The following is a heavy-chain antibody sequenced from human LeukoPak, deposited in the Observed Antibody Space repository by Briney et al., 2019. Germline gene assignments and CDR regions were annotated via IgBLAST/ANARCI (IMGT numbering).Heavy chain of an antibody. V-gene: IGHV3-23*01. CDR1: GFTFSSYA. D-gene: IGHD1-26*01. CDR2: IGDSGRNT. Sequence: GGSLRLSCAASGFTFSSYAMTWVRQAPGKGLEWVSAIGDSGRNTYYADSVRGRFTTSRDNSKNTLYLQMNSLRAEDTAIYYCAKDPLLRGATYDYWGQGTLVTVSS. J-gene: IGHJ4*02. CDR3: AKDPLLRGATYDY.